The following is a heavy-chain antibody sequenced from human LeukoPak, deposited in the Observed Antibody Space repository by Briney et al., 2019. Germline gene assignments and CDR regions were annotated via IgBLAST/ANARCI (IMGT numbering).Heavy chain of an antibody. Sequence: SETLSLTCTVSGYSISSSSYYWGWIRQPPGKGLEWIGSIYYSGSTYYNPSLKSRVTISVDTSKNQFSLKLSSVTAADTAVYYCARDPVEILWFGESIRDDSGSFDYWGQGTLVTVSS. CDR1: GYSISSSSYY. J-gene: IGHJ4*02. CDR3: ARDPVEILWFGESIRDDSGSFDY. D-gene: IGHD3-10*01. CDR2: IYYSGST. V-gene: IGHV4-39*07.